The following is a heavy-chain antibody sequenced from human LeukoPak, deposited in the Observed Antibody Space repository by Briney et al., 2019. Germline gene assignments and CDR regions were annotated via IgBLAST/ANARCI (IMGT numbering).Heavy chain of an antibody. CDR1: GFTFSSYA. V-gene: IGHV3-23*01. D-gene: IGHD6-13*01. CDR2: ISDSGGST. J-gene: IGHJ4*02. CDR3: AKVKEAAGVDY. Sequence: GGSLRLSCAASGFTFSSYAMSWVRQAPGKGLEWVSAISDSGGSTKNADSVKGRFTISRDNSKNTLYLHMNSLRAEDTAVYYCAKVKEAAGVDYWGQGTLVTVSS.